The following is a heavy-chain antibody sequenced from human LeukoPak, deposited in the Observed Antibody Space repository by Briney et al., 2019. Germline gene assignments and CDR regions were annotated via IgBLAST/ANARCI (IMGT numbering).Heavy chain of an antibody. CDR2: IYTSGST. V-gene: IGHV4-61*02. CDR3: ARIDYSALSHAFDT. CDR1: GGSISSGSYY. J-gene: IGHJ3*02. D-gene: IGHD4/OR15-4a*01. Sequence: SGPTLVKPSQTLSLTCTVSGGSISSGSYYWSWIRQPAGKGLEWIGRIYTSGSTNYSPSLASRVTISRDTSKNQISLNLSSVTAADTAVYYCARIDYSALSHAFDTWGQGTTVTVSS.